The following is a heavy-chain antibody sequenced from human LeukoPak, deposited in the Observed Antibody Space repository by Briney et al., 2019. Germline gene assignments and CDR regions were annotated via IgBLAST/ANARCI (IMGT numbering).Heavy chain of an antibody. CDR1: GYTFTSYG. CDR2: ISAYNGNT. Sequence: ASVKVSCKASGYTFTSYGISWVRQAPGQGLEWMGWISAYNGNTNYAQKLQGRVTMTSDTSTSRAYTELRSLRSDDTALYYCARDFYDKFAVDGDYWGQGTLVTVSS. CDR3: ARDFYDKFAVDGDY. V-gene: IGHV1-18*01. D-gene: IGHD3-22*01. J-gene: IGHJ4*02.